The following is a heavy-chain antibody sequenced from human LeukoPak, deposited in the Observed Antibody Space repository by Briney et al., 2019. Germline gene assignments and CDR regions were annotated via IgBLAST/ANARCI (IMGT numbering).Heavy chain of an antibody. CDR2: IKSKTDGGTT. V-gene: IGHV3-15*01. D-gene: IGHD3-9*01. CDR3: TAPYSDWYRVDY. Sequence: GGSLRLSCAASGFTFSNAWMSWVRQAPGKGLEWVGRIKSKTDGGTTDYAAPVKGRFTISRDDSKNTLYLQMNSLKTEDTAVYYCTAPYSDWYRVDYWGQGTLVTVSS. J-gene: IGHJ4*02. CDR1: GFTFSNAW.